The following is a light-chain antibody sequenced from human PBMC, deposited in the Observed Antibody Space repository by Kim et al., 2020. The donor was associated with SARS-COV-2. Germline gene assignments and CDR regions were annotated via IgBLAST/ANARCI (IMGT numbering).Light chain of an antibody. CDR1: RSDGGGYKY. CDR3: CSYAGTYTSWV. J-gene: IGLJ3*02. Sequence: QSVNITGTGSRSDGGGYKYGSWYQHHPGKAPKLMIYDVSKRPSGVPDRFSGSESGNTASLTISGLQAEDEADYYSCSYAGTYTSWVFGGGTQLTVL. CDR2: DVS. V-gene: IGLV2-11*01.